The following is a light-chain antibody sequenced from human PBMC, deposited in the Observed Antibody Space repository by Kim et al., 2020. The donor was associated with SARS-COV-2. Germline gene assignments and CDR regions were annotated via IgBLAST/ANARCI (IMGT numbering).Light chain of an antibody. J-gene: IGKJ2*01. Sequence: DIQMTQSPSTLSASVGDRVTITCRASENIGTWLAWYQQKPGRAPSLLIYLASTLESGVPSRFSGTGSVTEFSLSITSLQPDDFATYYCQHYSRFPYTFGQGTKLEI. CDR1: ENIGTW. CDR2: LAS. V-gene: IGKV1-5*03. CDR3: QHYSRFPYT.